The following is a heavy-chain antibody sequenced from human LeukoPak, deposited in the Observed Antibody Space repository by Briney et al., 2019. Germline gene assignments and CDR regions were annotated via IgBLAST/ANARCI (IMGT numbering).Heavy chain of an antibody. CDR2: ISGSTSTI. Sequence: GGSLRLSCAASGFTFTTYSMNWVRQAPGKGLEWVSYISGSTSTIKYADSVMGRLTISRDNAKNSLYLQMNSLRDEDTAVYYCARDLYGDYSFDYWGQGTLVTVSS. V-gene: IGHV3-48*02. D-gene: IGHD4-17*01. CDR1: GFTFTTYS. J-gene: IGHJ4*02. CDR3: ARDLYGDYSFDY.